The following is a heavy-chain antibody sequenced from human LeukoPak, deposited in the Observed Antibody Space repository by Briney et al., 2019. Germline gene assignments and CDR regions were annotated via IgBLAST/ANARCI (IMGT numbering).Heavy chain of an antibody. CDR3: ARDGVAHHLSYSGYDDYYYYMDV. J-gene: IGHJ6*03. Sequence: ASVKVSCKASGYTFTGYYMHWVRQAPGQGLEWMGWINPNSGGTNYAQKFQGRVTMTRDTSISTAYMELSRLRSDDTAVYYCARDGVAHHLSYSGYDDYYYYMDVWGKGTTVTVSS. CDR2: INPNSGGT. CDR1: GYTFTGYY. D-gene: IGHD5-12*01. V-gene: IGHV1-2*02.